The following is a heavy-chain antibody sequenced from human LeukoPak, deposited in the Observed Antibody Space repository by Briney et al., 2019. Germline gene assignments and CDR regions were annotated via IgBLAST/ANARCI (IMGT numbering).Heavy chain of an antibody. CDR1: GGSFSGYY. D-gene: IGHD3-22*01. CDR3: ARSYYYDSSGYYLALGYYXXYXXV. CDR2: INHSGST. V-gene: IGHV4-34*01. J-gene: IGHJ6*03. Sequence: PSETLSLTCAVYGGSFSGYYWSWIRQPPGKGLEWIGEINHSGSTNYNPSLKSRVTISVDTSKNQFSLRLSSVTAADTAVYYCARSYYYDSSGYYLALGYYXXYXXVXXKXXTV.